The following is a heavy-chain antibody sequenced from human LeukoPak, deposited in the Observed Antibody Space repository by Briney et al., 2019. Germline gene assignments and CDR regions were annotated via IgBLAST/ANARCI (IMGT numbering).Heavy chain of an antibody. D-gene: IGHD4-17*01. J-gene: IGHJ1*01. V-gene: IGHV3-23*01. CDR1: GFTFSSYA. CDR2: ISDSGGST. Sequence: GGSLRLSCAASGFTFSSYAMTWVRQAPGKGLEWVSRISDSGGSTNYADSVKGRFTISRDNSKNTLYLQMNSLRAEDTAVYYCARGATVTDEYFQHWGQGTLVTVSS. CDR3: ARGATVTDEYFQH.